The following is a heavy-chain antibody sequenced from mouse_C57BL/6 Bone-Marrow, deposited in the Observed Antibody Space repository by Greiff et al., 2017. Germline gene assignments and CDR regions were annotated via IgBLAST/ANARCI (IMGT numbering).Heavy chain of an antibody. Sequence: EVMLVESGGDLVKPGGSLKLSCAASGFTFSSYGMSWVRQTPDKRLEWVATISSGGSYTYYPDSVKGRFTISRDNAKNTLYLQMSSLKSEDTAMYYCARPGYDGFAYWGQGTLVTVSA. CDR2: ISSGGSYT. CDR1: GFTFSSYG. D-gene: IGHD2-12*01. V-gene: IGHV5-6*02. J-gene: IGHJ3*01. CDR3: ARPGYDGFAY.